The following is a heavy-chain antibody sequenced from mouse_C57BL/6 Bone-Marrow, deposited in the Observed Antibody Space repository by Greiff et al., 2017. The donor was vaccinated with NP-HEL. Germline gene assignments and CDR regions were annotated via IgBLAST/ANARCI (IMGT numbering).Heavy chain of an antibody. V-gene: IGHV1-69*01. CDR3: ARKITTTRARNYFDD. Sequence: QVQLQQPGAELVMPGASVKLSCKASGYTFTSYWMHWVKQRPGQGLEWIGEIDPSDSYTNYNQKFKGKSTLTVDKSSSTAYMQLSSLTSEDSAVYYCARKITTTRARNYFDDWGQGTTLTVSS. CDR2: IDPSDSYT. J-gene: IGHJ2*01. CDR1: GYTFTSYW. D-gene: IGHD1-1*01.